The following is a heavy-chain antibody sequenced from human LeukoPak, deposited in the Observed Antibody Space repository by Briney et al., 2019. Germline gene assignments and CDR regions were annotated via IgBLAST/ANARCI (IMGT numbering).Heavy chain of an antibody. D-gene: IGHD6-13*01. CDR2: ISYDGSNK. CDR1: GFTFSSYP. V-gene: IGHV3-30-3*01. CDR3: AKDGGSSGGWFDP. Sequence: GGSLRLSCAASGFTFSSYPMHWVRQAPGKGLEWVAVISYDGSNKYYTDSVKGRFTISRDNSKNTLYLQMDSLRAVDTAVYYCAKDGGSSGGWFDPWGQGTLVTVSS. J-gene: IGHJ5*02.